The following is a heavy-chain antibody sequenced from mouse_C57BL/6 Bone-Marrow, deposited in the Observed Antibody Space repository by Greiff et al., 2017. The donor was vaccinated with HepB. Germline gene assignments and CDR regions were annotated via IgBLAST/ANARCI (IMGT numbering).Heavy chain of an antibody. Sequence: QVHLKQSGAELMKPGASVKLSCKATGYTLTGYWIEWVMQRPGHGLEWIGGILPGSGSTNNNEKFKGKATFTVDTSSNTAYMQLSSLTTGGSAIYNCAAGYGYYFDYWGQGTTLTVSS. CDR3: AAGYGYYFDY. D-gene: IGHD2-10*02. CDR2: ILPGSGST. V-gene: IGHV1-9*01. CDR1: GYTLTGYW. J-gene: IGHJ2*01.